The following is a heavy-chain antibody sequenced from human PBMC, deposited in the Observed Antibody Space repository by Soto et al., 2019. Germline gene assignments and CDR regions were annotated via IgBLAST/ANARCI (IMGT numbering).Heavy chain of an antibody. V-gene: IGHV3-23*01. J-gene: IGHJ4*02. D-gene: IGHD2-2*01. CDR1: GFTFSSYA. Sequence: GGSLRLSCAASGFTFSSYALSWVRQAPGKGLEWVSAISGSGGSTYYADSVKGRFTISRDNSKNTLYLQMNSLRAEDTAVYYCPKACDIVVVPAAKRIAYRSQGTLVPVCS. CDR3: PKACDIVVVPAAKRIAY. CDR2: ISGSGGST.